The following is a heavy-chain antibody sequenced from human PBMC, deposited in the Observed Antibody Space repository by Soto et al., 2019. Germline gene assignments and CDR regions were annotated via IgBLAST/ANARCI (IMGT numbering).Heavy chain of an antibody. D-gene: IGHD2-2*01. Sequence: SVKVSCKASGDTFSSHTISRVRQAPGQGLEWMGRIIPILGIANYPQKFQGRVTITADRSTSTAYMELSSLRSEDTAVYYCARDRYCSTTTCWSYNWFDPWGQGTLVTVSS. CDR1: GDTFSSHT. V-gene: IGHV1-69*04. CDR3: ARDRYCSTTTCWSYNWFDP. CDR2: IIPILGIA. J-gene: IGHJ5*02.